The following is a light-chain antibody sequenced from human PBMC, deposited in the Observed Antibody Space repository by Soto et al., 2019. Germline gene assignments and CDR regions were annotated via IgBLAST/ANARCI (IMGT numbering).Light chain of an antibody. V-gene: IGKV3D-15*01. Sequence: EVVKTHSPATLSVSPRERATLSCRASQSVSSNLAWYQQKPGQAPRLLIYGASTRATGIPARFSGSGSGTEFTLTISSLQSEDFAVYYCQQYNNWPAITFGQGTRLEIK. CDR3: QQYNNWPAIT. J-gene: IGKJ5*01. CDR1: QSVSSN. CDR2: GAS.